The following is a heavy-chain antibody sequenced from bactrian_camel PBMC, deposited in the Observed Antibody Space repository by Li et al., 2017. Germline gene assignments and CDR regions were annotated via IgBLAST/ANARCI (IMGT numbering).Heavy chain of an antibody. Sequence: QLVESGGGLVQPGGSLRLSCEASGFTVSSFWMSWVRQAPGKGLEWVSTISSGGGNLFYADSVKGRFPISRDTAKNTVYLQMNSLKPEDTAVYYCVRDWRTVVDNTPGDYWGQGTQVTVS. D-gene: IGHD6*01. CDR2: ISSGGGNL. CDR3: VRDWRTVVDNTPGDY. J-gene: IGHJ4*01. V-gene: IGHV3S25*01. CDR1: GFTVSSFW.